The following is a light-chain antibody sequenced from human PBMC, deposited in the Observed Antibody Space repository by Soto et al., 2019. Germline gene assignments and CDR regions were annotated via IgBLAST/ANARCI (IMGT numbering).Light chain of an antibody. Sequence: QSALTQPRSVSGSPGQSVIISCTGTSSDVGGYKYVSWYQQHPGKAPKLVIYDGSERPSGVPDRFSGSKSGNTASLTISGLQAEDEADYHCCSYAGSSAWVFGGGTKLTVL. J-gene: IGLJ3*02. CDR1: SSDVGGYKY. CDR2: DGS. V-gene: IGLV2-11*01. CDR3: CSYAGSSAWV.